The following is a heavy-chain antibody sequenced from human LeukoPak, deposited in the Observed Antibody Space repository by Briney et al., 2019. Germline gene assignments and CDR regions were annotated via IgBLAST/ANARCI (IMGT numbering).Heavy chain of an antibody. D-gene: IGHD3-22*01. Sequence: SVKVSCKASGGTFSSYALSWVRLAPGRGLEWMGRIIPIFDTSDYTQEFQGRVTFTGDKSTGTAFMELSSLRSEDTATYYCERDYDTSGPQKTYFDFWRQGTLDSLPS. CDR3: ERDYDTSGPQKTYFDF. CDR2: IIPIFDTS. V-gene: IGHV1-69*06. J-gene: IGHJ4*02. CDR1: GGTFSSYA.